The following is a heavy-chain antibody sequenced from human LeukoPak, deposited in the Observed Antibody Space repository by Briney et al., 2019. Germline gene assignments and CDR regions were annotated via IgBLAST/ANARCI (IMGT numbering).Heavy chain of an antibody. CDR1: GYFISDAYY. V-gene: IGHV4-38-2*02. Sequence: SETPSLTCTVSGYFISDAYYWGWIRQPPGKGLEWIGSIYNSGSTFYNPSLKTRVTISVDTSANQFSLKLNPVTAADTAVYYCARHDIIGYFDYWGQGTLATVSS. CDR3: ARHDIIGYFDY. J-gene: IGHJ4*02. CDR2: IYNSGST. D-gene: IGHD1-20*01.